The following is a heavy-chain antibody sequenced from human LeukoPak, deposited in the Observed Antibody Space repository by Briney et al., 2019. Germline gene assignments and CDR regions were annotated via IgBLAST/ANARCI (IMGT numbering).Heavy chain of an antibody. D-gene: IGHD2-8*01. CDR1: GFTFSSYW. J-gene: IGHJ3*02. Sequence: GGSLRLSCAASGFTFSSYWMSWVRQAPGKGLEWVANIKRDAGEKYYMDSVKGRFTISRDNAKNSLYLQMNSLRAEDTAVYYCARDEWSNHAFDIWGQGTMVTVSS. CDR2: IKRDAGEK. CDR3: ARDEWSNHAFDI. V-gene: IGHV3-7*05.